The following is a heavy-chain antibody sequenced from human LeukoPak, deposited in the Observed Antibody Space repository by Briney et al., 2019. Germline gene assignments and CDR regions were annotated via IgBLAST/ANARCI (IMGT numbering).Heavy chain of an antibody. Sequence: ASVKVSCKTSGYTFTNYGISWVRQAPGLGLEWMGWISAYNGNTNYAQKVQGRVTMTTDTSTSTAYMELRSLRFDDTAVYYCATTRAYYYDSSGYYPYYFDYWGQGTLVTVSS. D-gene: IGHD3-22*01. CDR2: ISAYNGNT. CDR1: GYTFTNYG. J-gene: IGHJ4*02. CDR3: ATTRAYYYDSSGYYPYYFDY. V-gene: IGHV1-18*01.